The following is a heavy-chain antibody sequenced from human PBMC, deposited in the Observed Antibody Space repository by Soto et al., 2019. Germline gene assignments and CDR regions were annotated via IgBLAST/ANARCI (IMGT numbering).Heavy chain of an antibody. D-gene: IGHD6-13*01. CDR1: GFTFSSYG. J-gene: IGHJ6*02. CDR2: ISYDGSNK. CDR3: AKDIIAAAGINYYYYGMDV. Sequence: HPGGSLRLSCAAPGFTFSSYGMHWVRQAPGKGLEWVAVISYDGSNKYYADSVKGRFTISRDNSKNTLYLQMNSLRAEDTAVYYCAKDIIAAAGINYYYYGMDVWGQGTTVTVSS. V-gene: IGHV3-30*18.